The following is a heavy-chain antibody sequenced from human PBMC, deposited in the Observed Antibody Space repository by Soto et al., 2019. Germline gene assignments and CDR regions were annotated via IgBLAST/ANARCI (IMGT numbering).Heavy chain of an antibody. J-gene: IGHJ4*02. Sequence: QVRLEQSGPEVKKTGASVKVSCKASGYTFTSYGISWVRQAPGQGLEWMGWINIYRGDANYAQSFQDRVTMTRDTSTNTVYMEMRTLRSDDTAVYYCARALYYYDNSGLAYWGQGTLVTVSS. D-gene: IGHD3-22*01. CDR1: GYTFTSYG. CDR3: ARALYYYDNSGLAY. CDR2: INIYRGDA. V-gene: IGHV1-18*01.